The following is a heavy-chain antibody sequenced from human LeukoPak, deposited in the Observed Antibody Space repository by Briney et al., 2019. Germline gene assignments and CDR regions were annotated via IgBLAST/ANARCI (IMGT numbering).Heavy chain of an antibody. CDR1: GGSISSGGYY. CDR2: IYYSGST. D-gene: IGHD6-19*01. J-gene: IGHJ4*02. V-gene: IGHV4-31*03. CDR3: ARAVRASGCHDY. Sequence: MASQTLSLTCTVSGGSISSGGYYWSWIRQHPGKGLEWIGYIYYSGSTYYNPSLKSRVTISVDTSKNQFPLKLSSVTAADTAVYYCARAVRASGCHDYWGQGTLVTVPS.